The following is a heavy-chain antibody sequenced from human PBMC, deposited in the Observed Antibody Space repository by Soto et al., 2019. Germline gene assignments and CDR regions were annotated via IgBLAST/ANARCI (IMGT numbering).Heavy chain of an antibody. CDR2: IDPSDSYT. CDR1: GYAFTNYW. J-gene: IGHJ4*02. D-gene: IGHD3-16*01. CDR3: GRHGGDGYRIDY. Sequence: GESMKISCEGSGYAFTNYWINWVRQMPGKGLEWMGRIDPSDSYTNYSPSFQGHVTFLVDKSISTTYVQWSSLKASDTALYYCGRHGGDGYRIDYWGQGTLVTVSS. V-gene: IGHV5-10-1*01.